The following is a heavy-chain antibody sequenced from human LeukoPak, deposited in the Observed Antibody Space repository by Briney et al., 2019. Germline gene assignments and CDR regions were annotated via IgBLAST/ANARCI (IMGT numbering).Heavy chain of an antibody. Sequence: GGSLRLPCAASGFTFNTYAMSWVRQAPGTGLEWVSTISGSGAFTKYADSVTGRFTISRDNSKNTLYLQLNSLRAEDTATYYCAKTYYYDSSGYSHYLAYDYWGQGTLVTVSS. CDR1: GFTFNTYA. J-gene: IGHJ4*02. V-gene: IGHV3-23*01. CDR2: ISGSGAFT. D-gene: IGHD3-22*01. CDR3: AKTYYYDSSGYSHYLAYDY.